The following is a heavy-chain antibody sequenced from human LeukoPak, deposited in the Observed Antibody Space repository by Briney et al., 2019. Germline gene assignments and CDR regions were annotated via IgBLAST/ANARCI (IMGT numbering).Heavy chain of an antibody. J-gene: IGHJ4*02. V-gene: IGHV3-33*01. CDR1: GFTFSSYG. D-gene: IGHD6-6*01. CDR3: ASDVAYSSSWTFDY. Sequence: GGSLRLSCAASGFTFSSYGMHWVRQAPGKGLEWVVVIWYDGSNKYYADSVKGRFTISRDNSKNTLYLQMNSLRAEDTAVYYCASDVAYSSSWTFDYWGQGTLVTVSS. CDR2: IWYDGSNK.